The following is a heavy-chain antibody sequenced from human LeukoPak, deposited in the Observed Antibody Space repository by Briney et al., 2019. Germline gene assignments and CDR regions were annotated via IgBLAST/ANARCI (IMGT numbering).Heavy chain of an antibody. Sequence: ASVKVSCKASGGTFNTYAISWVRQAPGQGLEWMGGIIPMFETANYAQKFQGRVTITADESTSTAYMELSSLRSEDTAVYYCARSKGIAARDWFDPWGQGTLVTVSS. CDR3: ARSKGIAARDWFDP. J-gene: IGHJ5*02. D-gene: IGHD6-13*01. CDR2: IIPMFETA. V-gene: IGHV1-69*13. CDR1: GGTFNTYA.